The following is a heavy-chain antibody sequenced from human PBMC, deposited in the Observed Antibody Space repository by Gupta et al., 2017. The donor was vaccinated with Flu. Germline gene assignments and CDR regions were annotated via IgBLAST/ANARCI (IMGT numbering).Heavy chain of an antibody. CDR3: AKDMSGSLLGSDY. V-gene: IGHV3-9*01. Sequence: EVQLVESGGGLVQPGRSLRLSCAASGFTFDDYTMHWVRQAPGKGLEWVSGISWNSGSIGYADSVKGRFTISRDNAKNSLYLQMNSLRAEDTALYYCAKDMSGSLLGSDYWGQGTLVTVSS. D-gene: IGHD1-26*01. CDR1: GFTFDDYT. J-gene: IGHJ4*02. CDR2: ISWNSGSI.